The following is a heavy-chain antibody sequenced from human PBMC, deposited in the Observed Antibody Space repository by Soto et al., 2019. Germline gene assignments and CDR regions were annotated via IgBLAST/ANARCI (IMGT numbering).Heavy chain of an antibody. CDR3: ARGFATMIVVAYQDAFDI. CDR1: GGTFSSYA. J-gene: IGHJ3*02. Sequence: GASVKVSCKASGGTFSSYAISWVRQAPGQGLEWMGGIIPIFGTANYAQKFQGRVTITADESTSTAYMELSSLRSEDTAVYYCARGFATMIVVAYQDAFDIWRQGTMVTVSS. D-gene: IGHD3-22*01. V-gene: IGHV1-69*13. CDR2: IIPIFGTA.